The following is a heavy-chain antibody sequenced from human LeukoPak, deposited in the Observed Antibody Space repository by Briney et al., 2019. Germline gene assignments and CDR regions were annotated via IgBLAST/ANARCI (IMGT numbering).Heavy chain of an antibody. V-gene: IGHV4-34*01. J-gene: IGHJ3*02. CDR3: ARGRGGFTMVRGVMGPFAFDI. D-gene: IGHD3-10*01. Sequence: SETLSLTCAVYGGSFSGYYWSWIRQPPGRGLEWIGEINHSGSTNYNPSLKSRVTISVDTSKNQFSLKLSSVTAADTAVYYCARGRGGFTMVRGVMGPFAFDIWGQGTMVTVPS. CDR2: INHSGST. CDR1: GGSFSGYY.